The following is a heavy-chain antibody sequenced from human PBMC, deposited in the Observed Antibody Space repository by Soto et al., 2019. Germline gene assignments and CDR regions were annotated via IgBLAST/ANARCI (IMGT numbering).Heavy chain of an antibody. V-gene: IGHV3-48*01. J-gene: IGHJ3*01. CDR2: ISPAGSSI. CDR1: GFSFSIYS. D-gene: IGHD3-10*01. Sequence: EGQLVEFGGGLVKPGGSLRLSCAASGFSFSIYSYNWVRQAPGKGLEWLSYISPAGSSIYYADSVKGRFTISRDSARDSVYLQMNSLRAEDTAVYYCATDRGGSGAFDLWGQGTMVTVSS. CDR3: ATDRGGSGAFDL.